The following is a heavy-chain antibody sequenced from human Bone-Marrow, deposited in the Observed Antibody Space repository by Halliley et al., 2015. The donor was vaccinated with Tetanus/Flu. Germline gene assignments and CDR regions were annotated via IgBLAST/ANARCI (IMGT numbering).Heavy chain of an antibody. CDR2: ISGSSHYI. Sequence: SLRLSCAASGFTFSSYTMNWVRQAPGKGLEWVSSISGSSHYIYYADSVKGRFTISRDDAKNSLFLQMNSLRAEDTAVYYCAREKTAAVVIDYYYYGMDVWGQGTTVTVSS. D-gene: IGHD3-22*01. CDR1: GFTFSSYT. V-gene: IGHV3-21*06. J-gene: IGHJ6*02. CDR3: AREKTAAVVIDYYYYGMDV.